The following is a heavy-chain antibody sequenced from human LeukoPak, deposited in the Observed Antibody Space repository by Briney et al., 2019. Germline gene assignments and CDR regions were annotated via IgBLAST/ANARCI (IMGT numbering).Heavy chain of an antibody. CDR1: GGTFSSYA. CDR3: ARALTPDYSNYNPFGY. Sequence: SVKVSCKASGGTFSSYAFSWVRQAPGQGLEWMGGIIPIFGTANYAQKFQGRVTITADESTSTAYMELSSLRSEDTAVYYCARALTPDYSNYNPFGYWGQGTLVTVSS. CDR2: IIPIFGTA. V-gene: IGHV1-69*13. D-gene: IGHD4-11*01. J-gene: IGHJ4*02.